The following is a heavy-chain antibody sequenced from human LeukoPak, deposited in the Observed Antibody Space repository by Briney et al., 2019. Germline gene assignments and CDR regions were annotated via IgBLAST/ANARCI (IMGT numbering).Heavy chain of an antibody. V-gene: IGHV3-30*18. D-gene: IGHD1-1*01. CDR1: GFTFSSYG. Sequence: GGSLRLSCAASGFTFSSYGMHWVHQAPGKGLEWVAFTSYDGSNKYYAVSVKGRFTISRDNSKNTLYLQMSSLRGEDTALYYCAKGEEETGYGMDVWGQGTTVTVSS. CDR2: TSYDGSNK. J-gene: IGHJ6*02. CDR3: AKGEEETGYGMDV.